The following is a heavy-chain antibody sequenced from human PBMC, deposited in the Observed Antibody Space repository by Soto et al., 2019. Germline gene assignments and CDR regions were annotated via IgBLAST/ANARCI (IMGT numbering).Heavy chain of an antibody. CDR1: GFTFSDYY. CDR2: ISSSSSYT. CDR3: AKASSSWLLSFDY. J-gene: IGHJ4*02. V-gene: IGHV3-11*05. D-gene: IGHD6-13*01. Sequence: GGSLRLSCAASGFTFSDYYMSWIRQAPGKGLEWVSYISSSSSYTNYADSVKGRFTISRDNSKNTLYLQMNSLRAEDTAVYYCAKASSSWLLSFDYWGQGTLVTVSS.